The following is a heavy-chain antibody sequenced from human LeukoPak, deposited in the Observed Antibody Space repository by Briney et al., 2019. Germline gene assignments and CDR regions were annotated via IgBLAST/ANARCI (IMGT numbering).Heavy chain of an antibody. D-gene: IGHD5-18*01. CDR3: ARVSRRKYSYGYLDY. Sequence: GGSLRLSCAASGFTFSSYAMHWVRQAPGKGLEWVAVISYDGSNKYYADSVKGRFTISRDNSKNTLYQQMNSLRAEDTAVYYCARVSRRKYSYGYLDYWGQGTLVTVSS. CDR2: ISYDGSNK. J-gene: IGHJ4*02. V-gene: IGHV3-30*04. CDR1: GFTFSSYA.